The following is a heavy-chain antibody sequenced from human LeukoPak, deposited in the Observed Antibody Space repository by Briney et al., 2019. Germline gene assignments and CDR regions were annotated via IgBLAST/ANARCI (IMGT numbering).Heavy chain of an antibody. Sequence: PGGSLRLSCAASGFTVSSNSMSWARQAPGKGLEWVSIIYSGGSTYNADSVKGRFTISRDNSKNTLYLQMNSLRAEDTAVYYCAKIMGSRHCWGQGTLVTVSS. CDR2: IYSGGST. D-gene: IGHD3-10*01. V-gene: IGHV3-53*01. J-gene: IGHJ4*02. CDR3: AKIMGSRHC. CDR1: GFTVSSNS.